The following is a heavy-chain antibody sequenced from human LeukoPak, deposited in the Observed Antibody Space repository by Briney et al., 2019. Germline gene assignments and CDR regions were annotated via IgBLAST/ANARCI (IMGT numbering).Heavy chain of an antibody. CDR3: ARDGVEDTAMLYYYYMDV. V-gene: IGHV4-34*01. J-gene: IGHJ6*03. D-gene: IGHD5-18*01. Sequence: SETLSLTCAVYGGSFSGYYWSWIRQPPGKGLEWIGEINHSGSTNYNPSLKSRVTISVDTSKNQFSLKLSSVTAADTAVYYCARDGVEDTAMLYYYYMDVWGKGTTVTVSS. CDR2: INHSGST. CDR1: GGSFSGYY.